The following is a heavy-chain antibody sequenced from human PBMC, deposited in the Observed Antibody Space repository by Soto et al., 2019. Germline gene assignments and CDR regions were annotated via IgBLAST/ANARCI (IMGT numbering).Heavy chain of an antibody. CDR2: IWDDGNNI. J-gene: IGHJ1*01. CDR1: GFTFSTSG. V-gene: IGHV3-33*01. CDR3: ARVGSGSYGGFQH. Sequence: QVQLVESGGGVVQPGRSLRLSCAASGFTFSTSGMHWVRQAPGKGLEWVAVIWDDGNNIYYADSVKGRFTISRDNFKNTLYLQMNSLRVEDTAVYYCARVGSGSYGGFQHWGQGTLVTVSS. D-gene: IGHD1-26*01.